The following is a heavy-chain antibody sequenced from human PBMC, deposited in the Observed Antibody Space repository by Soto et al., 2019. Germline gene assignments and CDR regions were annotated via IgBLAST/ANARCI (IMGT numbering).Heavy chain of an antibody. Sequence: QVQLVQSGAEVKKPGSSVKVSCKASGGTFSSYAISWVRQATGQGLEWMGGIIPIFGTANYAQKFQGRVTITADESTSTAYMERSSLRSEDTAVYYCARRGYSSSSWYYYYGMDVWGQGTTVTVSS. D-gene: IGHD6-6*01. CDR2: IIPIFGTA. V-gene: IGHV1-69*01. J-gene: IGHJ6*02. CDR1: GGTFSSYA. CDR3: ARRGYSSSSWYYYYGMDV.